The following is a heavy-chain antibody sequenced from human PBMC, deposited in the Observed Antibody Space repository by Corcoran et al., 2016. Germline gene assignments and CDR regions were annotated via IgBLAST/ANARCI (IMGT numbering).Heavy chain of an antibody. Sequence: QVQLQQSGPGLVKPSQTLSLTCTISGDSVSSNSAAWNWIRQSPSRGLEWLGRTYYRSKWYNDYAVSVKSRITINPDTSKNQFSLQLNSVTPEDTAVYYCAREWRGGDFWSGYQDYFDYWGQGTLVTVSS. CDR1: GDSVSSNSAA. D-gene: IGHD3-3*01. V-gene: IGHV6-1*01. CDR3: AREWRGGDFWSGYQDYFDY. CDR2: TYYRSKWYN. J-gene: IGHJ4*02.